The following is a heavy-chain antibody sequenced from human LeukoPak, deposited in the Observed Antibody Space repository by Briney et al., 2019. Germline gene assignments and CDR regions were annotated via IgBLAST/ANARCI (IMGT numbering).Heavy chain of an antibody. D-gene: IGHD6-19*01. J-gene: IGHJ2*01. CDR1: GVSFSSYS. Sequence: GSLRLSCSASGVSFSSYSMSWVRQAPGGGREWVSAISDSGGSTYYADSVKGRVTISIDNSKNTLYLQMNSLRAEDTAVYYCAKAIRSGWYLSWYFDLWGRGTLVTVSS. V-gene: IGHV3-23*01. CDR2: ISDSGGST. CDR3: AKAIRSGWYLSWYFDL.